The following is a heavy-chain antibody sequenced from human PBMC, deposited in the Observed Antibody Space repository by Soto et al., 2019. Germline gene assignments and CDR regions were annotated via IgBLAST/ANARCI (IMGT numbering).Heavy chain of an antibody. CDR1: GFTFGDYA. Sequence: EVQLVESGVGLVQPGRSMRLSCAASGFTFGDYAMHWVRPVPGSGLQWVSGIRWNRATIEYADSVKGRFTISRNNAKNSLYLQMDCARVEDAALYFCVKNSYSDSGNTYYSGAGALDFWRQGTIVTVSS. CDR3: VKNSYSDSGNTYYSGAGALDF. CDR2: IRWNRATI. J-gene: IGHJ3*01. V-gene: IGHV3-9*01. D-gene: IGHD3-3*01.